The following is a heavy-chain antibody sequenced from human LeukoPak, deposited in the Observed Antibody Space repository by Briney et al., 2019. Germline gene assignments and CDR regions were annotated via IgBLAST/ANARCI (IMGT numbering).Heavy chain of an antibody. V-gene: IGHV4-39*02. CDR1: GGSISSSSYY. CDR2: IYYSGST. Sequence: SETLSLTCTVSGGSISSSSYYWGWIRQPPGKGLEWIGSIYYSGSTYYNPSLKSRVTISVDTSKNQFSLKLSSVTAADTAVYYCAKDFFGWTPLSPFDYWGQGTLVTVSS. CDR3: AKDFFGWTPLSPFDY. D-gene: IGHD3-3*01. J-gene: IGHJ4*02.